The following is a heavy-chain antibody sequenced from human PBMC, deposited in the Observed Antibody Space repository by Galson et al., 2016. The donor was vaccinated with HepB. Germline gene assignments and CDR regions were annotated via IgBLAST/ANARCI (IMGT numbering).Heavy chain of an antibody. CDR3: ASIRSRCFDSSKFDS. D-gene: IGHD3-22*01. J-gene: IGHJ4*02. V-gene: IGHV3-30*04. Sequence: SLRLSCAASGFTFSNYAMHWVRQAPGKGLEWVTVISFDGNHKDYADSVRGRFTISRDNSKNTLYLQINSMRAEDTAVYYCASIRSRCFDSSKFDSWGQGTLVTVSS. CDR1: GFTFSNYA. CDR2: ISFDGNHK.